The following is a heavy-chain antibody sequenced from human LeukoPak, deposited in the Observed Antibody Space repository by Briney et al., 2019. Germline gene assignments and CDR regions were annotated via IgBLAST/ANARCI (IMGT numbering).Heavy chain of an antibody. V-gene: IGHV3-48*01. Sequence: PGGSLRLSCAASGFTFSSYGMNWVRQAPGKGLEWVSYISSSSSTIYYADSVKGRFTISRDNAKNSLYLQMNSLRAEDTAVYFCARVGIRAFDYWGQGTLVTVSS. CDR2: ISSSSSTI. J-gene: IGHJ4*02. CDR3: ARVGIRAFDY. D-gene: IGHD2-15*01. CDR1: GFTFSSYG.